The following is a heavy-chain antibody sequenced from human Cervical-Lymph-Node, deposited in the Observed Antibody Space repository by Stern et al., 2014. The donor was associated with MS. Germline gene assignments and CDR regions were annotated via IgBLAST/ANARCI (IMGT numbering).Heavy chain of an antibody. CDR3: AREHHGGNFAS. D-gene: IGHD4-23*01. V-gene: IGHV1-69*01. Sequence: QVQLGQSGAEVRKPGSSVKVSCKASGATFSTNAISWLRQAPGQGPEWMGAIVHIFGRANYVQKLRGRLTITADESASTAYMELRSLRSEDTAVYYCAREHHGGNFASWGQGTLVTVSS. CDR2: IVHIFGRA. J-gene: IGHJ5*02. CDR1: GATFSTNA.